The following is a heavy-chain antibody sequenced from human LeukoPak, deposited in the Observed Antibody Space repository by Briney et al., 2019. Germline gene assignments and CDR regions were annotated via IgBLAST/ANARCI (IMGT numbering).Heavy chain of an antibody. V-gene: IGHV3-23*01. D-gene: IGHD4-17*01. J-gene: IGHJ4*02. CDR1: GFTFSSYA. Sequence: GGSLRLSRAASGFTFSSYAMSWVRQAPGRGLEWVSAISGSGGSTYYADSVKGRFTISRDNSKNTLYLQMNSLRAEDTAVYYCAKEMTEYGDYFQLFDWGQGTLVTVSS. CDR3: AKEMTEYGDYFQLFD. CDR2: ISGSGGST.